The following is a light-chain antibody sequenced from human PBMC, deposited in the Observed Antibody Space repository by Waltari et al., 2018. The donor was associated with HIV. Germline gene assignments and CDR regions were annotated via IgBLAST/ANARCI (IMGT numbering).Light chain of an antibody. J-gene: IGLJ1*01. V-gene: IGLV2-11*01. CDR3: CSYAGSSYV. CDR1: SSDVGGYNY. Sequence: QSALTQPRSVSGSPGQSVTIPCTATSSDVGGYNYVSWYQQHPGKVPKLMIYDVSKRPSGVPDRFSGSKSGNTASLTISGLQAEDEADYYCCSYAGSSYVFGTGTKVTVL. CDR2: DVS.